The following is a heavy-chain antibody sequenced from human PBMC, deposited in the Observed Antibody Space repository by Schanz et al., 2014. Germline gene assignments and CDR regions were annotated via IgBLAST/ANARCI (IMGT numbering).Heavy chain of an antibody. J-gene: IGHJ4*02. V-gene: IGHV4-59*11. Sequence: QGLLQEPGPGLVKPSEPLSFTSRALGGPIRGHYWSGFRRPPGKGLEWIGEINHRGSTTSNPSPKSRVTIPVDTSKTQFSLKLSSVTAEDTAVYYCVRDTDYHFDYWGQGTLVTVSS. CDR2: INHRGST. CDR3: VRDTDYHFDY. CDR1: GGPIRGHY. D-gene: IGHD4-17*01.